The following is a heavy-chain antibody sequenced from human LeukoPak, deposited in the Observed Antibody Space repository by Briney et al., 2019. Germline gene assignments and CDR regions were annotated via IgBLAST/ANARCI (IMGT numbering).Heavy chain of an antibody. CDR1: GFTLSNYD. V-gene: IGHV3-13*01. CDR2: IDIPGNT. J-gene: IGHJ5*02. D-gene: IGHD6-19*01. Sequence: GGSLRLSCAASGFTLSNYDMHWVRQAKGKGLEWVSGIDIPGNTYYPDSVKGRFTMSRESAKNSLYLQMNSLRAGDTAVYYCARAVAGTHWFDPWGQGTLVTVSS. CDR3: ARAVAGTHWFDP.